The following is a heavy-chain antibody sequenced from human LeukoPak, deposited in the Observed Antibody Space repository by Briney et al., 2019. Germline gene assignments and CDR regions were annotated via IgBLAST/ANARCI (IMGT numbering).Heavy chain of an antibody. CDR3: ARGRLYCSSTSCLDY. Sequence: ASVKVPCKASGFTFTSNGFTWVRQAPGQGLEWMGWISAYNGNTNYAQNLQGRVTMTTDTSTSTVYMELRSLRSDDTAVYYCARGRLYCSSTSCLDYWGQGTLVIVSS. J-gene: IGHJ4*02. CDR1: GFTFTSNG. V-gene: IGHV1-18*01. D-gene: IGHD2-2*01. CDR2: ISAYNGNT.